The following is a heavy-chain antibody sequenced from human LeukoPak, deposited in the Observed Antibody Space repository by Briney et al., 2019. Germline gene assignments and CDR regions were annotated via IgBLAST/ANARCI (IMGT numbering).Heavy chain of an antibody. J-gene: IGHJ3*02. CDR2: IYYSGST. Sequence: SETLSLTCSVSGGSISTYYWSWIRQPPGKGLEWIGYIYYSGSTNNNPSLKSRVTISVDTSKNQFSLKLSSVTAADTAVYYCARASVVAATQGAFDIWGQGTMVTVSS. D-gene: IGHD2-15*01. V-gene: IGHV4-59*01. CDR1: GGSISTYY. CDR3: ARASVVAATQGAFDI.